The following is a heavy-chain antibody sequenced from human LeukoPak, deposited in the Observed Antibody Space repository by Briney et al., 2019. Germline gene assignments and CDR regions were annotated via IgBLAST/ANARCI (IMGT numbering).Heavy chain of an antibody. J-gene: IGHJ4*02. CDR1: GFTFSDYS. D-gene: IGHD4-17*01. Sequence: GGSLRLSCAASGFTFSDYSMNWVRQAPGKGLEWVSYISTSTSIIYYADSVRGRFTISRDNAKNSLYLQMNSLRAEDTAVYYCVRGSYGAYDYWGQGSLVTVSS. V-gene: IGHV3-48*04. CDR3: VRGSYGAYDY. CDR2: ISTSTSII.